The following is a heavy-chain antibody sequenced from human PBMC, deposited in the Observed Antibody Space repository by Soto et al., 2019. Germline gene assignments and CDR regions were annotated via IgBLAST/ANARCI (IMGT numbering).Heavy chain of an antibody. CDR1: GFTFSSYG. D-gene: IGHD2-15*01. V-gene: IGHV3-30*19. Sequence: GGSLRLSCAASGFTFSSYGMHWVRQAPGKGLEWVAAISYDGSNKYYADSVKGRFIISRDNSKNTLYLQMNSLRPEDTAVYYCARGGGGYYYYGMDVWGQGTTVTVSS. CDR2: ISYDGSNK. CDR3: ARGGGGYYYYGMDV. J-gene: IGHJ6*02.